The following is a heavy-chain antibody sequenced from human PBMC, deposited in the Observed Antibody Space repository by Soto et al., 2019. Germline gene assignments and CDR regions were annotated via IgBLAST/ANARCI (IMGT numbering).Heavy chain of an antibody. CDR2: IYYSGST. CDR3: AFGIGGYPLTY. D-gene: IGHD2-15*01. V-gene: IGHV4-59*08. J-gene: IGHJ4*02. Sequence: SETLSLTCTVSGGSISSYYWSWIRQPPGKGLEWIGYIYYSGSTNYNPSLKSRVTISVDTSKNQFSLKLSSVTAADTAVYYCAFGIGGYPLTYWGQGTLVTVSS. CDR1: GGSISSYY.